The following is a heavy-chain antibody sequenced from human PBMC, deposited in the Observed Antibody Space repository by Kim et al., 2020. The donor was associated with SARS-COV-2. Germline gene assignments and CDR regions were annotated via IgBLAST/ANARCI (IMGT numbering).Heavy chain of an antibody. CDR3: ARGYLRYFDWLGPFYFDY. CDR1: GFTFSSYS. J-gene: IGHJ4*02. D-gene: IGHD3-9*01. Sequence: GGSLRLSCAASGFTFSSYSMNWVRQAPGKGLEWVSYISSSSSTIYYADSVKGRFTISRDNAKNSLYLQMNSLRDEDTAVYYCARGYLRYFDWLGPFYFDYWGQGTLVTVSS. CDR2: ISSSSSTI. V-gene: IGHV3-48*02.